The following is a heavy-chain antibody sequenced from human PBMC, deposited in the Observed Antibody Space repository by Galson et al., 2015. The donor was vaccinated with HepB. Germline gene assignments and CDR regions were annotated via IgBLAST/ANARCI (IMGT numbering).Heavy chain of an antibody. D-gene: IGHD6-13*01. CDR3: ARSPAAAAFFDF. J-gene: IGHJ4*02. V-gene: IGHV3-33*01. Sequence: SLRLSCAASGFTFRRYAMHWVRQAPGKGLECVALRDSVKGRFTISRDYSKSTLYLQMNSLRDEDTAIYYCARSPAAAAFFDFWGQGTLLTVSS. CDR1: GFTFRRYA. CDR2: R.